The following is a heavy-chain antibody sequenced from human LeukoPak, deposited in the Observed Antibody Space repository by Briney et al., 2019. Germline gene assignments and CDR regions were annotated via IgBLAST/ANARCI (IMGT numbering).Heavy chain of an antibody. CDR2: IYSGGST. CDR3: ARLIFGSSSYYFDY. Sequence: GGSLRPSCAASGFTVSSNYMSWVRQAPGKGLEWVSVIYSGGSTYYADSVKGRSTISRHNSKNTLYLQMNSLRAEDTAVYYCARLIFGSSSYYFDYWGQGTLVTVSS. J-gene: IGHJ4*02. D-gene: IGHD3-3*01. V-gene: IGHV3-53*04. CDR1: GFTVSSNY.